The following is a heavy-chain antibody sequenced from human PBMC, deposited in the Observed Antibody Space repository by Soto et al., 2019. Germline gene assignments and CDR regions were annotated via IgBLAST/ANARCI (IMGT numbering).Heavy chain of an antibody. CDR1: GFTFSGYA. V-gene: IGHV3-23*01. CDR2: ISGSGGGT. Sequence: EVQVLESGGGLVQPGGSLRLSCAASGFTFSGYAMSWVRQAPGKGLEWVSSISGSGGGTYYADSVKGRFTFSRDNSKNTLYLQMNSLRAEDTAVYYCAKFGMATTKRSPPYYIDYWGQGALVTVSS. J-gene: IGHJ4*02. D-gene: IGHD1-1*01. CDR3: AKFGMATTKRSPPYYIDY.